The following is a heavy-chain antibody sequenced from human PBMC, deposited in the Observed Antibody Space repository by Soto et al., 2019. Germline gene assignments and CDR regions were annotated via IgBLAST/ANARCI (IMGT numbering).Heavy chain of an antibody. CDR2: ISAYNGNT. D-gene: IGHD2-2*01. CDR1: GYTFTSYG. J-gene: IGHJ5*01. CDR3: ARNNLYCSSTSCSLYWFDS. V-gene: IGHV1-18*04. Sequence: ASVKVSCKASGYTFTSYGISWVRQAPGQGLEWMGGISAYNGNTNYAQKLQGGVTMTTDTSTSTAYMEMRSLRSDDTAVYYCARNNLYCSSTSCSLYWFDSWGQGTLVTVSS.